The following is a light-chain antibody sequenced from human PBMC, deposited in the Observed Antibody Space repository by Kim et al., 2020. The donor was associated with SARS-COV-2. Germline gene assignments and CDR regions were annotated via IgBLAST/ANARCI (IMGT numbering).Light chain of an antibody. CDR1: QSFSSS. CDR2: GAS. Sequence: SVSTGERATLSCRASQSFSSSLAWYQQKPGQAPRLLIYGASTRATGTPARFSGSGSGTDFTLTISSLQSEDFAVYYCHQYNNWPYTFGQGTKLEI. J-gene: IGKJ2*01. CDR3: HQYNNWPYT. V-gene: IGKV3-15*01.